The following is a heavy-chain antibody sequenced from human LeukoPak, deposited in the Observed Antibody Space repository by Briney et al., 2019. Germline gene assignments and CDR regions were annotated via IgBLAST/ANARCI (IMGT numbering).Heavy chain of an antibody. V-gene: IGHV1-8*01. CDR3: ARLSQTPDYYSSGGYYYLGY. Sequence: VASVKVSCKASRYTFSSYDINWVREVAGQGLEWMGWMNPNTGRTGFAQKFQGRLTMTRDTSISTAYMELSSLRSEDTAVYYCARLSQTPDYYSSGGYYYLGYWGQGTPVTVSS. CDR2: MNPNTGRT. J-gene: IGHJ4*02. D-gene: IGHD3-22*01. CDR1: RYTFSSYD.